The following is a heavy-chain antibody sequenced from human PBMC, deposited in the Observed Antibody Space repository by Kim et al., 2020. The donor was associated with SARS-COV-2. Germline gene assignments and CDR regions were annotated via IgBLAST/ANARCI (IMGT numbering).Heavy chain of an antibody. D-gene: IGHD6-13*01. V-gene: IGHV3-23*01. Sequence: ADAVKGRSTISRDNSKNTLYLQMNSLRAEDTAVYYCAKDNLAAAGYYFDYWGQGTLVTVSS. J-gene: IGHJ4*02. CDR3: AKDNLAAAGYYFDY.